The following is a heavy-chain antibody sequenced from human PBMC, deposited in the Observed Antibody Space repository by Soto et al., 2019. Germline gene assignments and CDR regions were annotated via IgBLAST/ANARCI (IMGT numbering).Heavy chain of an antibody. D-gene: IGHD2-2*01. CDR1: GFTFSSYG. Sequence: QVQLVESGGGVVQPGRSLRLSCAASGFTFSSYGMHWVRQAPGKGLEWVAVISYDGSNKYYADSVKGRFTISRDNSKNTLDLQMNSLRAEDTAVYYCAKGPKGGYCSSTSCYSGDGMDVWGQGTTVTVSS. CDR3: AKGPKGGYCSSTSCYSGDGMDV. CDR2: ISYDGSNK. J-gene: IGHJ6*02. V-gene: IGHV3-30*18.